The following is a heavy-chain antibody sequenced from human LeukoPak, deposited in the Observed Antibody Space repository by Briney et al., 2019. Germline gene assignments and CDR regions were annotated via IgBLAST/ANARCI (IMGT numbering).Heavy chain of an antibody. J-gene: IGHJ4*02. Sequence: SVKVSCKASGGTFSSYAISWVRQAPGQGLEWMGRIIPILGIANYAQKFQGRVTMTRDTSTSTVYMELSSLRSEDTAVYYCARDRGLAPVDYWGQGTLVTVSS. CDR1: GGTFSSYA. V-gene: IGHV1-69*04. D-gene: IGHD3-10*01. CDR2: IIPILGIA. CDR3: ARDRGLAPVDY.